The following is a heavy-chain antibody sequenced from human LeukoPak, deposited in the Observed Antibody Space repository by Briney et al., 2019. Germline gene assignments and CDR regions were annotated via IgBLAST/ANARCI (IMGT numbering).Heavy chain of an antibody. V-gene: IGHV2-5*02. CDR3: AQRSPSYGSGWYY. D-gene: IGHD6-19*01. J-gene: IGHJ4*02. CDR1: GFPLTASGVG. CDR2: IYWDDDK. Sequence: ESGPTLVNPTEALTLTCTLSGFPLTASGVGVGWIRQPPGKALEWLALIYWDDDKRYSPSLKSRLYITKDTSKNQVVLTMTNMDPVDTAKYYCAQRSPSYGSGWYYWGQGTLVTVSS.